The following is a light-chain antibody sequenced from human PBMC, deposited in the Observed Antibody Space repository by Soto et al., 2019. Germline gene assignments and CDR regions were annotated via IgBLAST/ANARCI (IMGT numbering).Light chain of an antibody. CDR1: RSDVGAYNY. CDR3: SSYTSSSTLV. V-gene: IGLV2-14*01. Sequence: QSVLTQPASVSGSPGQSIAISCTGTRSDVGAYNYVSWYQQHPGKAPKLMISEVTNRPSGVSDRFSGSKSGNTASLTISGLQAEDEADYYCSSYTSSSTLVFGTGTRSPS. J-gene: IGLJ1*01. CDR2: EVT.